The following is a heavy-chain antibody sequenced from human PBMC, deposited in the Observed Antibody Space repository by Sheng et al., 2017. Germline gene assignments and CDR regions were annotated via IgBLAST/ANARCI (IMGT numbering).Heavy chain of an antibody. J-gene: IGHJ6*02. V-gene: IGHV3-9*01. CDR3: AKDRRSSKNKYYYYGMDV. CDR2: ISWNSGSI. CDR1: GFTFDDYA. D-gene: IGHD2-2*01. Sequence: EVQLVESGGGLVQPGRSLRLSCAASGFTFDDYAMHWVRQAPGKGLEWVSGISWNSGSIGYADSVKGRFTISRDNAKNSLYLQMNSLRAEDTALYYCAKDRRSSKNKYYYYGMDVWDQGP.